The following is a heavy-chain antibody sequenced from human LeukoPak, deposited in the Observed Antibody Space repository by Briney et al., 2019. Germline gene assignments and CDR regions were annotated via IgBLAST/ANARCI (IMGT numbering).Heavy chain of an antibody. Sequence: SETLSLTCTVSGGSISSYYWSWIRQPPGKGLEWIAYLFYSGSTDYNPSLESRVTISVDTSKNQFSLKLRPVTAADTAVYYCATVAVIRGVTYFDYWGQGTLVIVSS. D-gene: IGHD3-10*01. CDR2: LFYSGST. CDR3: ATVAVIRGVTYFDY. V-gene: IGHV4-59*01. J-gene: IGHJ4*02. CDR1: GGSISSYY.